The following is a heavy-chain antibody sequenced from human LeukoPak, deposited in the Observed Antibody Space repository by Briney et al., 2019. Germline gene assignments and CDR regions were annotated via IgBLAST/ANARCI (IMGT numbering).Heavy chain of an antibody. CDR3: AKGSSSSWYGVSDV. D-gene: IGHD2-2*01. J-gene: IGHJ6*02. V-gene: IGHV3-23*01. CDR1: GFTFSSDA. CDR2: IYASGDNA. Sequence: GGSLRLSCAASGFTFSSDAMGSVRQAPAKGLEWVSVIYASGDNAYYADSVKGRFSISRHKSKNTRDLQMNSLRAEHTALYDRAKGSSSSWYGVSDVWGQGTTVTVS.